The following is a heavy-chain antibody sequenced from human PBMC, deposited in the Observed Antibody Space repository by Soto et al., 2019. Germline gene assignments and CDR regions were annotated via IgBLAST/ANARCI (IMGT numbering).Heavy chain of an antibody. Sequence: PSETLSLTCTVSGGSISSYYWSWIRQPPRKGLEWIGYIYYSGSTNYNPSLKSRVTISVDTSKNQFSLKLSSVTAADTAVYYCARVKNYGDYQFDPWGQGTLVTVSS. CDR3: ARVKNYGDYQFDP. CDR2: IYYSGST. J-gene: IGHJ5*02. V-gene: IGHV4-59*01. CDR1: GGSISSYY. D-gene: IGHD4-17*01.